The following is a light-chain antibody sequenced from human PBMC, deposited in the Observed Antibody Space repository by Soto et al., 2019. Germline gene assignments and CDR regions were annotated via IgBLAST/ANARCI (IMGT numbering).Light chain of an antibody. CDR1: SSNIGDNP. Sequence: QSVLTQPPSASGTPGQRITISCSGSSSNIGDNPVNCYQQLPGAAPKLLIYINDYRPSGVPDRFSGSKSGTSASLAISGLQPEDEADYYCAAWDDSLNALFGTGTKVTVL. CDR2: IND. J-gene: IGLJ1*01. CDR3: AAWDDSLNAL. V-gene: IGLV1-44*01.